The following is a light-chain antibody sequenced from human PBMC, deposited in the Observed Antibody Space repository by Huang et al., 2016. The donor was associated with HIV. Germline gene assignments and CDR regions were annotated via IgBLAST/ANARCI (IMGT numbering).Light chain of an antibody. V-gene: IGKV1-39*01. Sequence: DIQMNQSPSSLSASVGDRVTITCRASQSISSYLNWYQQKPGTAPKVLIYAATSLQSGVPSRCSGSGAGTDFTLTINNLQPEDSATYYCQQTYITPLTFGQGTKLEIK. CDR3: QQTYITPLT. CDR1: QSISSY. J-gene: IGKJ2*01. CDR2: AAT.